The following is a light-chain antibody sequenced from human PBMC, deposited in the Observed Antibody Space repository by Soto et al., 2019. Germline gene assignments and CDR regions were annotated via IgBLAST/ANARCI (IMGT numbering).Light chain of an antibody. CDR2: SDS. Sequence: QLVLTQPPSASGTPGQRVTLSCSGSSSNIGRNSVNWYQQLPGTAPKLLMYSDSQRPSGVPDRFSGSKSDTSASLAVSGLQSEDEADYYCAAWDATLNGWVFGGGTKVTVL. J-gene: IGLJ3*02. CDR3: AAWDATLNGWV. CDR1: SSNIGRNS. V-gene: IGLV1-44*01.